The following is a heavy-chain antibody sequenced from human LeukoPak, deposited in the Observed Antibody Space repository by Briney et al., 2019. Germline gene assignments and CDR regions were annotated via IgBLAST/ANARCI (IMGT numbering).Heavy chain of an antibody. V-gene: IGHV3-23*01. D-gene: IGHD2-15*01. Sequence: QAGGSLRLSCTASGFTFSSYGMSWVRQAPGKGLEWVSAISGSGGSTYYADSVKGRFTISRDNSKNTLYLQMNSLRAEDTAVYYCAKDRDVVVVAATPVWFDPWGQGTLVTVSS. CDR3: AKDRDVVVVAATPVWFDP. CDR2: ISGSGGST. J-gene: IGHJ5*02. CDR1: GFTFSSYG.